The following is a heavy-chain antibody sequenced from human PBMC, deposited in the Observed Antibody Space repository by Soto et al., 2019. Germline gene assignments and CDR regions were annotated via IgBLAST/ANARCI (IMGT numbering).Heavy chain of an antibody. CDR3: ARDTRYCSSTSCHSYYYYMDV. CDR2: ISSSSSTI. CDR1: GFTFSSYS. Sequence: GGSLRLSCAASGFTFSSYSMNWVRQAPGKGLEWVSYISSSSSTIYYADSVKGRFTISRDNAKNSLYLQMNSLRAEDTAVYYCARDTRYCSSTSCHSYYYYMDVWGKGTTVTVSS. V-gene: IGHV3-48*01. J-gene: IGHJ6*03. D-gene: IGHD2-2*01.